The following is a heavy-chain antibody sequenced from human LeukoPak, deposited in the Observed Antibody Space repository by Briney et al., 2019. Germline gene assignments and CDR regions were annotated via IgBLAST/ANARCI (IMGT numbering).Heavy chain of an antibody. D-gene: IGHD5-12*01. Sequence: SETLSLTCTVSGGSISYYYWSWARQPPGKGLESIGYIYYSGSTNYNPSLKSRVTISVDTSKNQFSLKLSSVTAADTAVYYCARDRYLSGYDTYYYGMDVWGQGTTVTVSS. V-gene: IGHV4-59*01. CDR3: ARDRYLSGYDTYYYGMDV. J-gene: IGHJ6*02. CDR1: GGSISYYY. CDR2: IYYSGST.